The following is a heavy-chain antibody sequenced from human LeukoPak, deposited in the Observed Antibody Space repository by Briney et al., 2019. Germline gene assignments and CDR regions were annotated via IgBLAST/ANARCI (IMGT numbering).Heavy chain of an antibody. V-gene: IGHV5-51*01. D-gene: IGHD1-1*01. CDR1: GYSFTSYW. J-gene: IGHJ4*02. Sequence: GESLKISCKGSGYSFTSYWIGWVRQMPGKGLEWMGIIYPGDSDTRYRPSFQGQVTISADKSISTAYLQWSSLKASDTAMYYCARNNQGSGYNWNFDYWGQGTLVTVSS. CDR3: ARNNQGSGYNWNFDY. CDR2: IYPGDSDT.